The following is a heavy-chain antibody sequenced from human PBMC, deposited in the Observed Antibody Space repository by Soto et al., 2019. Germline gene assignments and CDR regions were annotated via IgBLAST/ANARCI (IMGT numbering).Heavy chain of an antibody. Sequence: PSETLSLTCAVSGGSISSGGYSWSWIRQPPGKGLEWIGYIYHSGSTYYNPSLKSRVTISVDRSKNQFSLKLSSVTAADTAVYYCAREKGNYDILTGYSYYFDYWGQGTLVTVSS. CDR1: GGSISSGGYS. CDR3: AREKGNYDILTGYSYYFDY. V-gene: IGHV4-30-2*01. D-gene: IGHD3-9*01. CDR2: IYHSGST. J-gene: IGHJ4*02.